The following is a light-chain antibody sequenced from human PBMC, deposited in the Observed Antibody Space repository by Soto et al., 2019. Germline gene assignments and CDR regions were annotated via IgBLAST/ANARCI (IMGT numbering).Light chain of an antibody. V-gene: IGKV3-20*01. Sequence: EIVLTQSPGTLSLSPWERATLSFMASQSVNSDYLGWFQQKPGQAPRLLIYGASTRATGIPDRFSGSGSGTDFSLTISRLEPEDFAVYYCHHYGGSPITFGQGTRLEIK. CDR1: QSVNSDY. J-gene: IGKJ5*01. CDR2: GAS. CDR3: HHYGGSPIT.